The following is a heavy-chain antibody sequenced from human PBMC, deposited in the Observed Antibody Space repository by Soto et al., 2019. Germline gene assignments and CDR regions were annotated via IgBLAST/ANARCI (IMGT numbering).Heavy chain of an antibody. J-gene: IGHJ4*02. V-gene: IGHV3-23*01. Sequence: EVQLLLESGGGLVQPGGSLGLSCAASGFTFSSYAMSWVRHAPGKGLEGVSGISGSGGSTYYADSVKGRFTIHKDNYRETLCLEINSLGAEDTAVYYWAKESYSGGPSDYWGQGTLVTVSS. CDR1: GFTFSSYA. CDR3: AKESYSGGPSDY. CDR2: ISGSGGST. D-gene: IGHD6-19*01.